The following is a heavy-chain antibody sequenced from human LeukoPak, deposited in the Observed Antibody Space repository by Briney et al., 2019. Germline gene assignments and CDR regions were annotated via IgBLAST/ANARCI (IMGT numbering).Heavy chain of an antibody. CDR2: IKRDGSEK. D-gene: IGHD5/OR15-5a*01. CDR3: ARDVSVSGMDV. V-gene: IGHV3-7*01. CDR1: GFTFTDYW. J-gene: IGHJ6*02. Sequence: GGSLRLSCAASGFTFTDYWMSWVRQAPGKGLEWVANIKRDGSEKYYVDSVKGRFTISRDNPKKSVCLQMNSLRAEDTAIYYCARDVSVSGMDVWGQGTTVTVSS.